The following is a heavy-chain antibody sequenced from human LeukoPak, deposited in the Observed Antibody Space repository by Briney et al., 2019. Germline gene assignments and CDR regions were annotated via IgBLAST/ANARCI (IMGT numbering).Heavy chain of an antibody. CDR3: ASFAVADGFDY. CDR1: GGTFSSYA. CDR2: IIPIFGTA. Sequence: GASVKVSCKASGGTFSSYAISWVRQAPGQGLEWMGGIIPIFGTANYAQKFQGRVTITTDESTSTAYMELSSLRSEDTAVYYCASFAVADGFDYWGQGTLVTVSS. V-gene: IGHV1-69*05. D-gene: IGHD6-19*01. J-gene: IGHJ4*02.